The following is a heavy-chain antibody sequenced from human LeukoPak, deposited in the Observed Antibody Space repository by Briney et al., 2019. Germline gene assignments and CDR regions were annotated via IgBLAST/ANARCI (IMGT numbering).Heavy chain of an antibody. V-gene: IGHV1-46*01. CDR2: INPSGGGT. D-gene: IGHD4-23*01. CDR1: GYTFTGYY. Sequence: ASVKVSCKASGYTFTGYYMHWVRQAPGQGLEWMGIINPSGGGTSYAQKFQGRVTMTRDMSTSTVDMELSSLRSEDTAVYYCATDPIHDYGGYFFDYWGQGTLVTVSS. J-gene: IGHJ4*02. CDR3: ATDPIHDYGGYFFDY.